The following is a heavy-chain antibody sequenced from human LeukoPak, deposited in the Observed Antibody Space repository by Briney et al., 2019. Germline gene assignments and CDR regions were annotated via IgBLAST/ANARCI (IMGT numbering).Heavy chain of an antibody. CDR3: AREGAI. V-gene: IGHV4-30-2*01. J-gene: IGHJ3*02. Sequence: PSETLSLTCAVSVGSISSGGYSWSWIRQPPGKGLEWIGYIYHSGSTYYNPSLKSRVTISVDRSKNQFSLKLSSVTAADTAVYYCAREGAIWGQGTMVTVSS. D-gene: IGHD4/OR15-4a*01. CDR2: IYHSGST. CDR1: VGSISSGGYS.